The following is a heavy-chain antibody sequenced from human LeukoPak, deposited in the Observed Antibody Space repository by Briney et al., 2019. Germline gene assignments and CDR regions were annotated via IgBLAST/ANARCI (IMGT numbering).Heavy chain of an antibody. J-gene: IGHJ4*02. D-gene: IGHD6-6*01. CDR3: ARHPRAARREYYFDY. Sequence: GESLKISCKGSGYSFTSYWIGWVRQMPGKGLEWMGIIYPGDSDTRYSPSFQGQVTISADKSISTAYLQWSSLKASDTAMYYCARHPRAARREYYFDYWGQGTLVTVSS. V-gene: IGHV5-51*01. CDR2: IYPGDSDT. CDR1: GYSFTSYW.